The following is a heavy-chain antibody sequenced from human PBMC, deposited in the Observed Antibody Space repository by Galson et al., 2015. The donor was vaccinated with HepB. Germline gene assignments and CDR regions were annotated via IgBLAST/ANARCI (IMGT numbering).Heavy chain of an antibody. CDR2: ISGSGGST. D-gene: IGHD2-2*01. CDR3: AKLINHRVVPANADY. J-gene: IGHJ4*02. Sequence: SLRLSCAASGFTFSSYAMSWVRQAPGKGLEWVSAISGSGGSTYYADSVKGRFTISRDNSKNTLYLQMNSLRAEDTAVYYCAKLINHRVVPANADYWGQGTLVTVSS. V-gene: IGHV3-23*01. CDR1: GFTFSSYA.